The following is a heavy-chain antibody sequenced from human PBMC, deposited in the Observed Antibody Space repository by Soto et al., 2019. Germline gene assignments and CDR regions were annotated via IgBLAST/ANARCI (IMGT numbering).Heavy chain of an antibody. CDR1: RLIFSDYH. D-gene: IGHD6-19*01. V-gene: IGHV3-72*01. Sequence: EVQLVESGGGLVQPGGSLRLSCAASRLIFSDYHMDWVRQAPGEGLEWVGRIRRKANSYTTEYAASVKGRFTISRDDSKNSLYLQMNSLKSEDTAVYYCAMLGGWSGGSSGMDVWGQGTTLTVSS. CDR2: IRRKANSYTT. CDR3: AMLGGWSGGSSGMDV. J-gene: IGHJ6*02.